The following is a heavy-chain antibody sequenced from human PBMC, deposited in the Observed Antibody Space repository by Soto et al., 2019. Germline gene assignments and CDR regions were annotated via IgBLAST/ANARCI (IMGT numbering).Heavy chain of an antibody. V-gene: IGHV1-8*01. CDR3: ARMATSGTLNWFDP. J-gene: IGHJ5*02. CDR1: GYTFGNND. Sequence: ASVKVSCKASGYTFGNNDISWVRQATGQGLEWMGWMNPNSGNTGYAQKFQGRVSMTRNTSIATAYLELSSLRSDDTAIYYCARMATSGTLNWFDPWGQGTLVTVSS. CDR2: MNPNSGNT.